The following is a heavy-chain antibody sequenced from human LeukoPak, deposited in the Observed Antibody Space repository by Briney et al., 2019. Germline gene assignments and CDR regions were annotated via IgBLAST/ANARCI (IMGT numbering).Heavy chain of an antibody. CDR3: AKLYYGDYVPDWFDP. Sequence: GGSLRLSCAASGFTFSSYAMSWVRQAPGKGLEWVSAISGSGGSTYYADSVKGRFTISRDNSKNTLYLQRNSPRPEATALYSCAKLYYGDYVPDWFDPWGQGTMVTVSS. CDR2: ISGSGGST. CDR1: GFTFSSYA. J-gene: IGHJ5*02. D-gene: IGHD4-17*01. V-gene: IGHV3-23*01.